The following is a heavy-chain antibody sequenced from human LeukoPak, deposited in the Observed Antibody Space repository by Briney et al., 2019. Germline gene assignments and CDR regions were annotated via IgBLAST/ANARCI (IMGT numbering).Heavy chain of an antibody. CDR1: GFTFSSYG. CDR3: ARKRGELLYYFDY. CDR2: ISYDGSNK. Sequence: GGSLRLSCAASGFTFSSYGMHWVRKAPGKGLEWVAVISYDGSNKYYADSVKGRFTISRDNSKNTLYLQMNSLRAEDTAVYYCARKRGELLYYFDYWGQGTLVTVSS. D-gene: IGHD1-26*01. V-gene: IGHV3-30*03. J-gene: IGHJ4*02.